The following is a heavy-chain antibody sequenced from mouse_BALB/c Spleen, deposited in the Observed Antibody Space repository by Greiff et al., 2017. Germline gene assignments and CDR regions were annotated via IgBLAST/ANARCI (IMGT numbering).Heavy chain of an antibody. D-gene: IGHD1-2*01. V-gene: IGHV2-2*02. J-gene: IGHJ4*01. CDR3: AKLRLRYAMDY. Sequence: QVQLQQSGPSLVQPSQSLSITCTVSGFSLTSYGVHWVRQSPGKGLEWLGVIWSGGSTDYNAAFISRLSISKDNSKSQVFFKMNSLQANDTAIYYCAKLRLRYAMDYWGQGTSVTVSS. CDR1: GFSLTSYG. CDR2: IWSGGST.